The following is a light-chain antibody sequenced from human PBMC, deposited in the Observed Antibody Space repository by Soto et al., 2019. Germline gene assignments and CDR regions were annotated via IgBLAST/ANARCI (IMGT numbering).Light chain of an antibody. CDR1: QSMRTY. CDR2: RAS. V-gene: IGKV1-39*01. Sequence: DIQMTQSPASQSASVGDRVTITCRASQSMRTYLNGYQQKPRQAPKVLIYRASSLQSGFPSRFSGSRSATDFTLTISRMPPEDFAPYYCQQSSTTPYTFGQGTTVEI. J-gene: IGKJ2*01. CDR3: QQSSTTPYT.